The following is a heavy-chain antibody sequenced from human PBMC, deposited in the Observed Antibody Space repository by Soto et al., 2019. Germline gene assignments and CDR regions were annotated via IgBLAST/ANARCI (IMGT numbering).Heavy chain of an antibody. V-gene: IGHV3-9*01. D-gene: IGHD3-16*01. CDR3: AKDRDPGETSDGGEYFDH. CDR2: FSWNSGNI. CDR1: GFKFDDYA. Sequence: GGSLRLSCAASGFKFDDYAMHWVRQAPGKGLEWVAGFSWNSGNIGYADSVKGRFTISRDNAKNSLHLQMNSLRPDDTALYYCAKDRDPGETSDGGEYFDHWGQGTLVTVSS. J-gene: IGHJ4*02.